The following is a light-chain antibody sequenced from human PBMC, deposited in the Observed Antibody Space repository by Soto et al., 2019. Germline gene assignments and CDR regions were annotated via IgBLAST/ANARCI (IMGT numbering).Light chain of an antibody. J-gene: IGKJ3*01. CDR3: QQYGSSPLFT. CDR2: GAS. Sequence: EIVLTQSPGTLSLSPGEGATLSCRASQSVSSNYLAWYQQKPGQAPRLLIYGASSRATGIPDRFSGSGSGTDLTLTISRLEPEAFAVYYCQQYGSSPLFTFGPGTKVDIK. V-gene: IGKV3-20*01. CDR1: QSVSSNY.